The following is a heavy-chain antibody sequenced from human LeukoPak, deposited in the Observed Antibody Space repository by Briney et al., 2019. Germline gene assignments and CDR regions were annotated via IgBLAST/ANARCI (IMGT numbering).Heavy chain of an antibody. D-gene: IGHD6-19*01. CDR3: ASTFDIGSGWNWGAFDI. J-gene: IGHJ3*02. V-gene: IGHV3-53*01. CDR1: GFTVSSNY. CDR2: IYSGGST. Sequence: GGSLRLSCAASGFTVSSNYMSWVRQAPGKGLEWVSVIYSGGSTYYADSVKGRFTISRDNSKNTLYLQMNSLRAEDTAVYYCASTFDIGSGWNWGAFDIWGQGTMVTVSS.